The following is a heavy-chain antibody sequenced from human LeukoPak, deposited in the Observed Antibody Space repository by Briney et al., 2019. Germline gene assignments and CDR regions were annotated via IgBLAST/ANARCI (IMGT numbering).Heavy chain of an antibody. CDR2: IDLYTGGA. V-gene: IGHV1-2*04. D-gene: IGHD3-10*01. CDR3: AKAGRSDYFLRWFDP. J-gene: IGHJ5*02. CDR1: GYTFTDYH. Sequence: ASVKVSCKASGYTFTDYHMHWVRQAPGQGLEWMGCIDLYTGGAHYAQKFQDWLSMTRDTSINTAYMELSSLRSDDAAVYYCAKAGRSDYFLRWFDPWGQGTLVTVSS.